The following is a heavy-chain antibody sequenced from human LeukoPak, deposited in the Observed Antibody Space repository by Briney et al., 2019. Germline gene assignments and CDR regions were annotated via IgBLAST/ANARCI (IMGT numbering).Heavy chain of an antibody. Sequence: SETLSLTCTVSGGSISSYYWSWIRQPPGKGLEWIGYIYYSGSTNYNPSLKSRVTISVDTSKNQFSLKLSSVTAADTAVYYCARVGILWFGELPCWFDPWGQGTLVTVSS. J-gene: IGHJ5*02. V-gene: IGHV4-59*01. CDR1: GGSISSYY. D-gene: IGHD3-10*01. CDR2: IYYSGST. CDR3: ARVGILWFGELPCWFDP.